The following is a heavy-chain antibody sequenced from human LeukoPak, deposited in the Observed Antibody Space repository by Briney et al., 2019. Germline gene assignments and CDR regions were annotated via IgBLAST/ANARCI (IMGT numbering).Heavy chain of an antibody. CDR2: ISSSSSYI. CDR3: ARGRSSGWFPPGY. Sequence: TGGSLRLSCAASGFTFSSYSMNWVRQAPGKGLEWVSSISSSSSYIYYADSVKGRFTISRDNAKNSLYLQMNSLRAEDTAVYYCARGRSSGWFPPGYWGQGTLVTVSS. V-gene: IGHV3-21*01. D-gene: IGHD6-19*01. CDR1: GFTFSSYS. J-gene: IGHJ4*02.